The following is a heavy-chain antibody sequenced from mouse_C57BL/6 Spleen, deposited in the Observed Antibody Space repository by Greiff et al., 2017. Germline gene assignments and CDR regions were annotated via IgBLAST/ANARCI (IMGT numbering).Heavy chain of an antibody. J-gene: IGHJ2*01. V-gene: IGHV1-55*01. CDR1: GYTFTSYW. CDR3: ARKGYDQYYFDY. D-gene: IGHD2-2*01. Sequence: QVQLQQPGAELVKPGASVKMSCKASGYTFTSYWITWVKQRPGQGLEWIGDIYPGSGSTNYNEKFKSKATLTVDTSSSTAYMQLSSLTSEDSAVYCCARKGYDQYYFDYWGQGTTLTVSS. CDR2: IYPGSGST.